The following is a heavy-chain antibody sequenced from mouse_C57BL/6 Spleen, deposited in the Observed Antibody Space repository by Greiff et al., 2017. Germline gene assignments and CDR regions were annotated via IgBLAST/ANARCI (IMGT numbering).Heavy chain of an antibody. D-gene: IGHD1-1*02. J-gene: IGHJ2*01. Sequence: QVQLQQPGAELVMPGASVKLSCKASGYTFTSYWMHWVKQRPGQGLEWIGEIDPSDSYTNSNQKFKGKSTLTVDKSSSTAYMQLSSLTSEDSAVYYCARWYYYFDYWGQGTTLTVSS. V-gene: IGHV1-69*01. CDR3: ARWYYYFDY. CDR2: IDPSDSYT. CDR1: GYTFTSYW.